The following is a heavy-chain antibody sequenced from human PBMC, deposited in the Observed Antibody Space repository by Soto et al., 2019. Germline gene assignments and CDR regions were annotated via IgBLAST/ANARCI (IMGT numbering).Heavy chain of an antibody. CDR3: AHSITSMVRGGFDY. CDR2: IYWDDDK. J-gene: IGHJ4*02. V-gene: IGHV2-5*02. CDR1: GFSLSTCGVG. D-gene: IGHD3-10*01. Sequence: QITLKESGPTLVQPTQTLTLTCTFSGFSLSTCGVGVGWIRQPPGKALEWLALIYWDDDKRYSPSLKSRLTITKDTSKNQVVLTMTNMNPVDTATYYCAHSITSMVRGGFDYWGQGTLVTVSS.